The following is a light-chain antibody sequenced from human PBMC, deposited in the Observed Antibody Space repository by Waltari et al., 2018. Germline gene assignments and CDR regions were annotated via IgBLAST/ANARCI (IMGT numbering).Light chain of an antibody. V-gene: IGLV2-11*02. CDR1: RRAVGGSHS. Sequence: QSAPTQPRSGSGSPGQSVHIPRTGNRRAVGGSHSGLWYQNHPGKAPKLMIYEVLKRPSGVPDRFSGSKSGNTASLTISGLQAEDEADYYCCSYAGSYTYVFGLGTKVTVL. CDR3: CSYAGSYTYV. J-gene: IGLJ1*01. CDR2: EVL.